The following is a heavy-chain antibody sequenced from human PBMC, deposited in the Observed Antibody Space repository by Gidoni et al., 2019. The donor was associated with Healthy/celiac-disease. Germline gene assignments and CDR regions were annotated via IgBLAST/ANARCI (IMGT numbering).Heavy chain of an antibody. D-gene: IGHD5-18*01. CDR3: ARLRVDTAEYYYYYGMDV. CDR1: GFTFSSYS. J-gene: IGHJ6*02. CDR2: ISSSSSYI. Sequence: EVQLVESGGGLVKPGGSLRLSCAASGFTFSSYSMIWVRQAPVKGLEGVSSISSSSSYIYYADSVKGRFTISRDNAKNSLYLQMNSLRAEDTAVYYCARLRVDTAEYYYYYGMDVWGQGTTVTVSS. V-gene: IGHV3-21*01.